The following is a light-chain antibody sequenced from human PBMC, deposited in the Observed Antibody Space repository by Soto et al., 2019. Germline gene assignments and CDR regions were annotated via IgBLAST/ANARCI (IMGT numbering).Light chain of an antibody. Sequence: DIQMTQSPSTLSASVGDRVTITCRASQSITNWLAWYQQKPGKAPKLVIYKASSLEGGVPSRFSGSGSGTDFTLTIISRQPHDFATYYCQHYNSYSFTFGPGTKVDI. CDR1: QSITNW. CDR3: QHYNSYSFT. CDR2: KAS. J-gene: IGKJ3*01. V-gene: IGKV1-5*03.